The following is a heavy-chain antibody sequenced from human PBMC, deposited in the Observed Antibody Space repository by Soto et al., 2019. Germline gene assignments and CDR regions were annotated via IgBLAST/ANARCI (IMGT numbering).Heavy chain of an antibody. J-gene: IGHJ5*02. CDR2: IYYSGST. Sequence: PETLSLTCTVFGGSISSSSYYWGWIRQHPGKGLEWIGGIYYSGSTYYNPSLKSRVTISVDTSKNQFSLKLSSVTAADTAVYYCARHVRQVALGTNWFDPWGQGTLVTVSS. CDR1: GGSISSSSYY. V-gene: IGHV4-39*01. D-gene: IGHD5-12*01. CDR3: ARHVRQVALGTNWFDP.